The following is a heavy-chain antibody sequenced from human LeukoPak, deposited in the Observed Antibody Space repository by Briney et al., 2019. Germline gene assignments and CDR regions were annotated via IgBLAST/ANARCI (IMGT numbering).Heavy chain of an antibody. CDR1: GFTFDDYA. J-gene: IGHJ4*02. CDR3: AKDIGYYDSSGFDY. V-gene: IGHV3-9*01. Sequence: GGPLRLSCAASGFTFDDYAMHWVRQAPGKGLEWVSGISWNSGSIGYADSVKGRFTISRDNVKNSLYLQMNSLRAEDTALYYCAKDIGYYDSSGFDYWGQGTLVTVSS. CDR2: ISWNSGSI. D-gene: IGHD3-22*01.